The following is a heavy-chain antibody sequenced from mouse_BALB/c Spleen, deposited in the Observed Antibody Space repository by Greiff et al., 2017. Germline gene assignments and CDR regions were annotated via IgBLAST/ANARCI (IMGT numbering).Heavy chain of an antibody. Sequence: EVMLVESGGGLVKPGGSLKLSCAASGFTFSDYYMYWVRQTPEKRLEWVATISDGGSYTYYPDSVKGRFTISRDNAKNNLYLQMSSLKSEDTAMYYCARERGITTATGAMDYWGQGTSVTVSS. D-gene: IGHD1-2*01. V-gene: IGHV5-4*02. CDR3: ARERGITTATGAMDY. CDR1: GFTFSDYY. J-gene: IGHJ4*01. CDR2: ISDGGSYT.